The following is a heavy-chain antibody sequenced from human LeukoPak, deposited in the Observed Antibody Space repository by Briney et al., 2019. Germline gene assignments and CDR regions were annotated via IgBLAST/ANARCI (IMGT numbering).Heavy chain of an antibody. J-gene: IGHJ5*02. CDR1: GGSISNYY. CDR3: AREGGSYYHWFDP. CDR2: IFYSGST. V-gene: IGHV4-59*01. Sequence: PSETLSLTCTLSGGSISNYYWSWIRQPPGKGLEWIGNIFYSGSTNYNPSLKSRFTISLDPSKNQFSLTLSSVSAADTAVYYCAREGGSYYHWFDPWGQGTLVTVSS. D-gene: IGHD1-26*01.